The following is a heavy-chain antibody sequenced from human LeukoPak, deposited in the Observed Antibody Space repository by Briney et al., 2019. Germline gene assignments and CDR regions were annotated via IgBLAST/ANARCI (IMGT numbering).Heavy chain of an antibody. CDR1: GGSFSGYY. CDR2: INHSGST. V-gene: IGHV4-34*01. CDR3: ARGKAGYSSSWAPIGY. J-gene: IGHJ4*02. Sequence: SETLSLTCAVYGGSFSGYYWSWIRQPPGKGLEWIGEINHSGSTNYNPSLKSRVTISVDTSKNQFSLKLSSVTAADTAVYYCARGKAGYSSSWAPIGYWGQGTLVTVSS. D-gene: IGHD6-13*01.